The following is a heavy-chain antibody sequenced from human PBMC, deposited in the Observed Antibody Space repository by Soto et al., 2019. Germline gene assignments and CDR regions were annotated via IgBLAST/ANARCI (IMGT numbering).Heavy chain of an antibody. J-gene: IGHJ2*01. CDR3: ARGLVVVSATYWYFDL. V-gene: IGHV1-8*01. D-gene: IGHD2-15*01. CDR1: GYTFTSYD. Sequence: QVQLVQSGAEVKKPGASVKVSCKASGYTFTSYDINWVRQAAGQGLEWIGWMNPNSGKAVYAQKFQGRVTMAGNTSISTAYMELSSLRSDDMAVYFCARGLVVVSATYWYFDLWGRGTLVTVSS. CDR2: MNPNSGKA.